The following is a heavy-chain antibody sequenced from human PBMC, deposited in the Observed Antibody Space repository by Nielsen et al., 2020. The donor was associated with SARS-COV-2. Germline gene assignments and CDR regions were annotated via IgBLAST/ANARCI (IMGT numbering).Heavy chain of an antibody. Sequence: GESLKISCAASGFTFSGSSMHWVRQASGKGLEWIGRIRSKANIYATAYAASVKGRFTISRDDSKNTAYLQMNSLRTEDTAIYYCTRVNPISGSWFDAFDMWGQGTLVTVSS. CDR2: IRSKANIYAT. CDR3: TRVNPISGSWFDAFDM. CDR1: GFTFSGSS. J-gene: IGHJ3*02. V-gene: IGHV3-73*01. D-gene: IGHD6-13*01.